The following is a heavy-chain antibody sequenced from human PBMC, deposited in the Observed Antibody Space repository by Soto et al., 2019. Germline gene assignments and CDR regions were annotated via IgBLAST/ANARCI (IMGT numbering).Heavy chain of an antibody. J-gene: IGHJ4*02. Sequence: QVQLVESGGGVVQPGRSLRLSCAASGFTFSSYVMHWVRQAPGKGLEWVAVISYDGGNKYYADSVKGRFTISRDNSKNTLYLQMNSLRAEDTAVYYCARATDYDYVWGSYRFPGLSFDYWGQGTLVTVSS. CDR3: ARATDYDYVWGSYRFPGLSFDY. V-gene: IGHV3-30-3*01. CDR1: GFTFSSYV. D-gene: IGHD3-16*02. CDR2: ISYDGGNK.